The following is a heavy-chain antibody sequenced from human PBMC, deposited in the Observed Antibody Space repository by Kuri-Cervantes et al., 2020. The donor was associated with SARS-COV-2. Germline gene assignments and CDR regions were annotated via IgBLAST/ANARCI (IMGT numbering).Heavy chain of an antibody. J-gene: IGHJ4*02. D-gene: IGHD1-1*01. CDR1: GFTFSGHW. V-gene: IGHV3-74*01. Sequence: GGSLRLSCAASGFTFSGHWIHWVRQAPGKGLVRVSRINPDGSYTNNADSVKGRFTLSRDNAKNMLFLQMDSLRAEDTAVYYCVRDGDHWNFDYWGQGTLVTVSS. CDR3: VRDGDHWNFDY. CDR2: INPDGSYT.